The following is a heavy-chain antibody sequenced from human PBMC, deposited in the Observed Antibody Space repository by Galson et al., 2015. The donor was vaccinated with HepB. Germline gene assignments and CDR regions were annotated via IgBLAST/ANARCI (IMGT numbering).Heavy chain of an antibody. CDR1: GYTFTGYY. Sequence: SVKVSCKASGYTFTGYYMHWVRQAPGQGLEWMGWINPNSGGTNYAQKFQGRVTMTRDTSISTAYMELSRLRSDDTAVYYCAVTPFRGVVIDGVLDYWGQGTLVTVSS. J-gene: IGHJ4*02. D-gene: IGHD3-3*01. CDR2: INPNSGGT. V-gene: IGHV1-2*02. CDR3: AVTPFRGVVIDGVLDY.